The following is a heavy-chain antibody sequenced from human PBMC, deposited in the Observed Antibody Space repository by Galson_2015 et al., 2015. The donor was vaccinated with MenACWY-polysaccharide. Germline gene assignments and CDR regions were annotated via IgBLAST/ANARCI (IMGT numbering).Heavy chain of an antibody. J-gene: IGHJ3*02. CDR1: GFTFSSYG. V-gene: IGHV3-30*18. D-gene: IGHD3-22*01. CDR3: AKDSTYYYDSSGPGAFDI. Sequence: SLRLSCAASGFTFSSYGMHWVRQAPGKGLEWVAVISYDGSNKYYADSVKGRFTISRDNSKNTLYLQMNSLRAEDTAVYYCAKDSTYYYDSSGPGAFDIWGQGTMVTVSS. CDR2: ISYDGSNK.